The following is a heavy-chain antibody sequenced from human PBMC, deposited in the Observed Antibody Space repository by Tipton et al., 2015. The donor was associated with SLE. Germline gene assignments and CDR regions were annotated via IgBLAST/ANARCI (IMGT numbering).Heavy chain of an antibody. CDR2: ISGSGSQT. D-gene: IGHD4/OR15-4a*01. J-gene: IGHJ4*02. Sequence: SLRLSCAASSFTFSSYVMSLVRQASGKGLQWVSSISGSGSQTSYADSVKGRFTISRDRSHTLYLQMNSLRAEDTALYYCAKGRGFGAIYPFDSWGQGTLVTVSS. CDR3: AKGRGFGAIYPFDS. V-gene: IGHV3-23*01. CDR1: SFTFSSYV.